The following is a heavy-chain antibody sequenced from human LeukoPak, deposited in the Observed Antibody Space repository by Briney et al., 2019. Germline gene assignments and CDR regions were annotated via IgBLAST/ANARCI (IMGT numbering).Heavy chain of an antibody. CDR1: GFTFSDYW. J-gene: IGHJ4*02. CDR2: IKQDRSER. V-gene: IGHV3-7*01. Sequence: GGSLRLSCAASGFTFSDYWMHWVRQAPGRGLEWVANIKQDRSERYYEDSVKGRFTITRDNAKNSLSLQMNSLRVEDTAVYYCVRAIAAAASYWGQGTLVTVSS. CDR3: VRAIAAAASY. D-gene: IGHD6-13*01.